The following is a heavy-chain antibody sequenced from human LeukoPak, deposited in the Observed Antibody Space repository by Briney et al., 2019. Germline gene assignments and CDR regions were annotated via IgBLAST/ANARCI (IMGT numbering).Heavy chain of an antibody. J-gene: IGHJ4*02. Sequence: SVKVSCKASVGTFSSYAISWVRQAPGQGLEWMGGIIPIFGTANYAQKFQGRVTITADESTSTAYMELSSLRSEDTAVYYCATDTGIITGTFDYWGQGTLVTVS. CDR1: VGTFSSYA. CDR3: ATDTGIITGTFDY. D-gene: IGHD1-20*01. CDR2: IIPIFGTA. V-gene: IGHV1-69*13.